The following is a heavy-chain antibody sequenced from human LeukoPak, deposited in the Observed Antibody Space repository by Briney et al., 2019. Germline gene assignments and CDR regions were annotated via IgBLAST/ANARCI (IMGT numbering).Heavy chain of an antibody. CDR2: INPNSGGT. D-gene: IGHD6-6*01. V-gene: IGHV1-2*06. CDR1: GYTFTGCY. CDR3: ARGLIAARPRQDY. J-gene: IGHJ4*02. Sequence: ASVKVSCKASGYTFTGCYMHWVRQAPGQGLEWMGRINPNSGGTNYAQKFQGRVTMTRDTSISTAYMELSRLRSDDTAVYYCARGLIAARPRQDYWGQGTLVTVSS.